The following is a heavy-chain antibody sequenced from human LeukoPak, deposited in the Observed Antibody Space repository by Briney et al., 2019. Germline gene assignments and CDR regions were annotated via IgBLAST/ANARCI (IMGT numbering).Heavy chain of an antibody. CDR3: ARRGASFDY. D-gene: IGHD5-12*01. CDR1: GGSISSYY. V-gene: IGHV4-4*09. J-gene: IGHJ4*02. CDR2: IYTSGST. Sequence: PSETLSLTCTVSGGSISSYYWSWIRQPPGKGLEWIGYIYTSGSTNYNPSLKSRVTISVDTSKNQFSLKLSSVTAADPAVYYCARRGASFDYWGQGTLVTVSS.